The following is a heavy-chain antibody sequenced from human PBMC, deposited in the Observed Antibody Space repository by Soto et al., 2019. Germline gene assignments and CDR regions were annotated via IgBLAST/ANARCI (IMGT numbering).Heavy chain of an antibody. CDR1: GYNFTDFY. D-gene: IGHD1-1*01. V-gene: IGHV1-2*02. CDR3: ATGTNGTTGWYHP. Sequence: QVQLVQSGTEVKKPGASVTVSCKSSGYNFTDFYLHWRRQAPGQGLEWVGWINPKTGDTKSSQKFQGRVTMSRDTSVSTAYIDLTSLTSDDKAMYYCATGTNGTTGWYHPWGQGTRVTVSS. CDR2: INPKTGDT. J-gene: IGHJ5*02.